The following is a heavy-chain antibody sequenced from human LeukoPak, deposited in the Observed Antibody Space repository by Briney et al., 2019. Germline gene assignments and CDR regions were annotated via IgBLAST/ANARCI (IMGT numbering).Heavy chain of an antibody. J-gene: IGHJ4*02. CDR1: GGTFSSYA. V-gene: IGHV1-69*05. CDR2: IIPIFGTA. Sequence: ASVKVSCKASGGTFSSYAISWVRQAPGQGLEWMGGIIPIFGTANYAQKFQGRVTITTDESTSTAYMELSSLRSEDTAVYYCARMVPPYYYGSGSWGNWGQGTLVTVSS. CDR3: ARMVPPYYYGSGSWGN. D-gene: IGHD3-10*01.